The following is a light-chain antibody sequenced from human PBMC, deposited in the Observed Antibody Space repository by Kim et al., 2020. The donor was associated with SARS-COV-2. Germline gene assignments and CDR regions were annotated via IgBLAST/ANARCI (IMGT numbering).Light chain of an antibody. CDR2: GKY. CDR3: NSRDSSGDHVV. J-gene: IGLJ3*02. CDR1: SLRNYY. Sequence: SSELTQDPAVSVALGQTVRLTCKGDSLRNYYATWYQERPGQAPVLVLYGKYNRPSGIPDRFSGSASGNTASLTITWAQAEDEADYYCNSRDSSGDHVVFGGGTQLTVL. V-gene: IGLV3-19*01.